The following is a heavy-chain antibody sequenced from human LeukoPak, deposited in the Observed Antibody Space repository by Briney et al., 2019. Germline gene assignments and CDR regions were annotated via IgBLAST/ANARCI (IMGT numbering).Heavy chain of an antibody. D-gene: IGHD1-26*01. Sequence: GGSLRLSCAASGFIFSDHYMDWVRQAPGKGLDWLARSRDKAKSYSTEHAASVKGRFTISRDNSKNSLYLQMNSLKTEDTAVYYCARRSNSYYTFDYWGQGTLVTVSS. J-gene: IGHJ4*02. V-gene: IGHV3-72*01. CDR3: ARRSNSYYTFDY. CDR1: GFIFSDHY. CDR2: SRDKAKSYST.